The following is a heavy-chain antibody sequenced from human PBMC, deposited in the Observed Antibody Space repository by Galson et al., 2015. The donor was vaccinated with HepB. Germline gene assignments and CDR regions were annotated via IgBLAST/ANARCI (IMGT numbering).Heavy chain of an antibody. D-gene: IGHD3-22*01. J-gene: IGHJ4*02. Sequence: SETLSLTCTVSGGSISSYYLDWIRQPPGRGLEWIGYIYYTGSTNYNPSLKSRVTISVDTSKSQFSLKLSSVTAADTAVYYCESYYYDTSGYYFNDYWGQGTLVTVSS. CDR3: ESYYYDTSGYYFNDY. CDR1: GGSISSYY. CDR2: IYYTGST. V-gene: IGHV4-59*08.